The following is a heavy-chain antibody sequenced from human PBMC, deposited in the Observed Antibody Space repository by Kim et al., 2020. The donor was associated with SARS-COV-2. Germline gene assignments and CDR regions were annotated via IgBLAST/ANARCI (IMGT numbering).Heavy chain of an antibody. D-gene: IGHD3-22*01. Sequence: SDTLSLTCTVSGGAINTYNWGWIRQPGGRGLEWIGRLYPSGSTHYNPSLKSRATISRDTSKNQFSLKLSSVTAADTAVYYCAGVLGVDSSLIFDCWGQGVLVTVSS. V-gene: IGHV4-4*07. CDR1: GGAINTYN. CDR3: AGVLGVDSSLIFDC. J-gene: IGHJ4*02. CDR2: LYPSGST.